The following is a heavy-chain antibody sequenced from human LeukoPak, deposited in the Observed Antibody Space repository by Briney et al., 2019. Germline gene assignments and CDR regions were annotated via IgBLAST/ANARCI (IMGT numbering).Heavy chain of an antibody. V-gene: IGHV3-11*01. CDR1: GFTFSDYY. D-gene: IGHD5-24*01. J-gene: IGHJ4*02. Sequence: PGGSLRLSCAASGFTFSDYYMSWIRQAPGKGLEWVSYTSSSGTTIYYADSVKGRFTISRDNAKNSLYLQMNSLRAGDTAVYYCASGRDLWLQFTYLGQGTLVTVSS. CDR2: TSSSGTTI. CDR3: ASGRDLWLQFTY.